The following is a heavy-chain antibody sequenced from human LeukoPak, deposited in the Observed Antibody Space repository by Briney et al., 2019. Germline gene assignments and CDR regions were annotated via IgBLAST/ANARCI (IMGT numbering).Heavy chain of an antibody. J-gene: IGHJ4*02. CDR3: ARDEDDSSGYFRGSDY. V-gene: IGHV3-21*01. Sequence: PGGSLRLSCAASGFTFSSYSMNWVRQAPGKGLEWVSSISSSSSYIYYADSVKGRFTISRDNAKNSLYLQMNSLRAEGTAVYYCARDEDDSSGYFRGSDYWGQGTLVTVSS. CDR1: GFTFSSYS. D-gene: IGHD3-22*01. CDR2: ISSSSSYI.